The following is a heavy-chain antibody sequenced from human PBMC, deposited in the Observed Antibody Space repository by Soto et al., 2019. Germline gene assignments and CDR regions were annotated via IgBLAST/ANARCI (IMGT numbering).Heavy chain of an antibody. CDR1: GFTFSSYA. D-gene: IGHD3-10*01. J-gene: IGHJ6*03. V-gene: IGHV3-23*01. CDR2: ISGSGGST. CDR3: AKGVRGVIKRAYYYYYMDV. Sequence: GGSLRLSCAASGFTFSSYAMSWVRQAPGKGLEWVSAISGSGGSTYYADSVKGRFTISRDNSKNTLYLQMNSLRAEDTAVYYCAKGVRGVIKRAYYYYYMDVWGKGTTVTVSS.